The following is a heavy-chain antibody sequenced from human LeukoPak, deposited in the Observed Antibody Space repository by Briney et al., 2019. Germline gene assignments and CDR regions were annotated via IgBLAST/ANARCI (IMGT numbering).Heavy chain of an antibody. J-gene: IGHJ4*02. D-gene: IGHD3-22*01. CDR1: GGSFSGYY. V-gene: IGHV4-34*01. CDR3: ARDPPDYYDSSGHDS. CDR2: INHSGST. Sequence: PSETLSLTCAVYGGSFSGYYWSWIRQPPGKGLEWMGEINHSGSTNYNPSLKSRVTISVDTSKNQFSLKLSSVTAADTAVYYCARDPPDYYDSSGHDSWGQGTLVTVSS.